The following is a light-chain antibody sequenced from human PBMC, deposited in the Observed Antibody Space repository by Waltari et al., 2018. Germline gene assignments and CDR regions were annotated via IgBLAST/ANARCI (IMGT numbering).Light chain of an antibody. V-gene: IGLV2-14*01. CDR2: QVS. J-gene: IGLJ2*01. CDR3: SSYTTSGTFV. CDR1: SSDVGAYHY. Sequence: QSALTQPASVSGSPGQSITIPCTGTSSDVGAYHYVSWYQHHPGKAPKIMIYQVSNRPSGVSNRLSGSKSGNTASLTISGLQAEDEGDYYCSSYTTSGTFVFGGGTMLTVL.